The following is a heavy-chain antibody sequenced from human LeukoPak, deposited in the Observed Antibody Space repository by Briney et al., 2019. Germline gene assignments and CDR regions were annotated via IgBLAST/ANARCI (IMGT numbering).Heavy chain of an antibody. CDR3: ARWNYYESSRAFDI. Sequence: SETLSLTCTVSGVSINSYYWSWIRQPPGKGLEWIGYIYYSGNTNYNPSLKSRVTISVDTSKNHFSLKLNSVTAADTAMHYCARWNYYESSRAFDIWGQGTMVTVSS. V-gene: IGHV4-59*01. CDR1: GVSINSYY. CDR2: IYYSGNT. J-gene: IGHJ3*02. D-gene: IGHD3-22*01.